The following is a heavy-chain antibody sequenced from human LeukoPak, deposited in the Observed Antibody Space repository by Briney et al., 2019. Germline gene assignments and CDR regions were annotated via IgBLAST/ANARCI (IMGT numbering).Heavy chain of an antibody. Sequence: ASVKVSCKSSGYTLTSYGIIWVRQAPGQGLEWMGWISAYNGNTNYAQKLQGRVTMTTDTSTSTAYMELRSLRSDDTAVYYCARPSIAAAGTAFDYWGQGTLVTVSS. CDR3: ARPSIAAAGTAFDY. V-gene: IGHV1-18*01. CDR2: ISAYNGNT. J-gene: IGHJ4*02. D-gene: IGHD6-13*01. CDR1: GYTLTSYG.